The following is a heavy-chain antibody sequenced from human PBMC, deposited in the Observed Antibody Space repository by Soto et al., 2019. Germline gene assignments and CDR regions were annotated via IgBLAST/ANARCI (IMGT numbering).Heavy chain of an antibody. CDR2: IWYDGSNK. D-gene: IGHD6-19*01. CDR3: ARERLQGLALGNAFDI. Sequence: QVQLVESGGGVVQPGRSLRLSCAASGFTFSSYGMHWVRQAPGKGLEWVAVIWYDGSNKYYADSVKGRFTISRDNSKNTLYLTMNSLRAEDTAVYYCARERLQGLALGNAFDIWGQGTMVTVSS. J-gene: IGHJ3*02. V-gene: IGHV3-33*01. CDR1: GFTFSSYG.